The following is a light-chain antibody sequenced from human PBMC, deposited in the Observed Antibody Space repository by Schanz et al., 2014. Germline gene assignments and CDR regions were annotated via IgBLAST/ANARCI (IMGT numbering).Light chain of an antibody. V-gene: IGKV3-11*01. CDR1: QSVSSY. Sequence: EIVLTQSPATLSLSPGERATLSCRASQSVSSYLAWYQQKPGQTPRLLIYDASNRATGIPARFSGSGSGAEFTLTISRLEPQDFGVYYCQQYGDSPWTFGQGTKVEMK. CDR2: DAS. CDR3: QQYGDSPWT. J-gene: IGKJ1*01.